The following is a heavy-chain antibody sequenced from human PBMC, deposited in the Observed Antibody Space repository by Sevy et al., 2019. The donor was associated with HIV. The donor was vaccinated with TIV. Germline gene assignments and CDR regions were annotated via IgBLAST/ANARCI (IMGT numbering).Heavy chain of an antibody. J-gene: IGHJ4*02. CDR1: GLFFTAYW. V-gene: IGHV3-7*03. CDR2: INEDGSQI. CDR3: VKAIYKYDSA. D-gene: IGHD1-1*01. Sequence: GGSLRLSCAAPGLFFTAYWMTWVRQVPGKGLEWVANINEDGSQINYVHSVRGRFTISRDNTKNSLYLQMNSLRVEDSATYYCVKAIYKYDSAWGQGTLVTVSS.